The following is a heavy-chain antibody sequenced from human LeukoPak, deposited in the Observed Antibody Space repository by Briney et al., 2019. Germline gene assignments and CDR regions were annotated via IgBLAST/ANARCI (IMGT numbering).Heavy chain of an antibody. V-gene: IGHV3-21*05. Sequence: GGSLRLSCAASGFTVSSNYMNWVRQAPGKGLEWVSYISSSGSEIYYADSVKGRFTISRDNAKNSLYLQMNSLRAEDTAVYYCARDHGRGYDYAFDLWGQGTMVTVSS. CDR2: ISSSGSEI. D-gene: IGHD5-12*01. J-gene: IGHJ3*01. CDR1: GFTVSSNY. CDR3: ARDHGRGYDYAFDL.